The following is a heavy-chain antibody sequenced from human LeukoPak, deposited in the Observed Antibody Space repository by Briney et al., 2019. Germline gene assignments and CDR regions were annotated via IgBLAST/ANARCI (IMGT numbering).Heavy chain of an antibody. CDR3: AREFSY. CDR1: GGSISSYY. J-gene: IGHJ4*02. Sequence: PSETLSLTCTVSGGSISSYYWSWIRQPPGKGLEWIGHIYTSGSTNYNPSLKSRVTISVDTSKNQFSLKLSSVTAADTAVYYCAREFSYWGQGTLVTISS. CDR2: IYTSGST. V-gene: IGHV4-4*08.